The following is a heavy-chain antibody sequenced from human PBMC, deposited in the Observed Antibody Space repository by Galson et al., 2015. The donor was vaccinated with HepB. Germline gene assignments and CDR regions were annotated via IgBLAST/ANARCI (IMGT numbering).Heavy chain of an antibody. CDR3: AKDLIFRATVTTIGVVDV. CDR1: GFIFSNYG. D-gene: IGHD4-17*01. CDR2: ISYDGSNK. V-gene: IGHV3-30*18. Sequence: SLRLSCAASGFIFSNYGMHWVGQAPGKGLEWVAVISYDGSNKYYADSVKGRFTISRDNSKNTLYLQMNSLRAEDTAVYYCAKDLIFRATVTTIGVVDVWGQGTTVTVSS. J-gene: IGHJ6*02.